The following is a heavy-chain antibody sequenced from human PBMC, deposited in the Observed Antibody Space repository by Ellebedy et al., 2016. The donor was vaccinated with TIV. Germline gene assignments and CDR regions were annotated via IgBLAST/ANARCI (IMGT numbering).Heavy chain of an antibody. Sequence: SLKISCVGTGFKFDDYVMHWVRPAQGKGLEWVAGIGWNIENIGYGDSVRGRFTISRDNARNSLYLQMTRLRRDDTAHYYCVKDMHSDYSNFDYWGQGTVVTVSS. D-gene: IGHD4-11*01. V-gene: IGHV3-9*01. CDR1: GFKFDDYV. J-gene: IGHJ4*02. CDR2: IGWNIENI. CDR3: VKDMHSDYSNFDY.